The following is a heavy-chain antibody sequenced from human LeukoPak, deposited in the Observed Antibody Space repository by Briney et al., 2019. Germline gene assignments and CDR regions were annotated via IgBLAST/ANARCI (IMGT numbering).Heavy chain of an antibody. V-gene: IGHV3-21*01. J-gene: IGHJ3*02. CDR3: AREASRNYYDFWSGYFFPGDAFDI. CDR2: ISGSSSYK. CDR1: GFTFSRYS. Sequence: GGSLRLSCAASGFTFSRYSMNWVRQAPGKGLEWVSSISGSSSYKYYADSVKGRFTISRDNAKNSLYLQMNSLRAEDTAVYYCAREASRNYYDFWSGYFFPGDAFDIWGQGTMVTVSS. D-gene: IGHD3-3*01.